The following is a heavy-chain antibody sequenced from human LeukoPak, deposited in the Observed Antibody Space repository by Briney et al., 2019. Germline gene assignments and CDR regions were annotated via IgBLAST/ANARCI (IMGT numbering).Heavy chain of an antibody. CDR3: AKGSYSSSSECDY. CDR1: GFTFSSYA. D-gene: IGHD6-6*01. Sequence: PGGSPRLSCAASGFTFSSYAMSWVRQAPGKGLEWVSAISGSGGSTYYADSVKGRFTISRDNSKNTLYLQMNSLRAEDTAVYYCAKGSYSSSSECDYWGQGTLVTVSS. CDR2: ISGSGGST. J-gene: IGHJ4*02. V-gene: IGHV3-23*01.